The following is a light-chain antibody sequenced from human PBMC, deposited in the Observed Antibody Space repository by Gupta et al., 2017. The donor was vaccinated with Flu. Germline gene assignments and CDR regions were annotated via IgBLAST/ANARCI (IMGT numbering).Light chain of an antibody. J-gene: IGKJ1*01. CDR3: HQYNNWPKT. V-gene: IGKV3-15*01. CDR2: GAS. CDR1: QSVGRN. Sequence: EKIMTQSPATLSVSPGESVTLSCTASQSVGRNVAWYQLKPGQPPRLLIYGASTTATEVPGRFSGSGSGKEFTLTITSLQSEEFAVYYCHQYNNWPKTFGQGTK.